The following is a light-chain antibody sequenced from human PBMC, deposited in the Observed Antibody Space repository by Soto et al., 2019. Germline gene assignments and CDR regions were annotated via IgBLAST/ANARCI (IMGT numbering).Light chain of an antibody. CDR2: SIN. Sequence: QAVVTQEPSLTVSPGGTVTLTCASSTGAVTKGFSPNWLQQRPGQPPRALIYSINKTHSWTPARFSGSLLGGKAALTLSGVQPEDEAVYYCLLWYGGAHLFGNGTKVTVL. CDR3: LLWYGGAHL. CDR1: TGAVTKGFS. J-gene: IGLJ1*01. V-gene: IGLV7-43*01.